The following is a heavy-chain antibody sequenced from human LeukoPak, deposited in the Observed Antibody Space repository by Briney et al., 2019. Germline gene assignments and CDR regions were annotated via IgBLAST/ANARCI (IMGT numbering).Heavy chain of an antibody. CDR1: GFTFSSYG. CDR3: AKDLSDILTSAFDI. V-gene: IGHV3-30*18. Sequence: PGGSLRLSCAASGFTFSSYGMQWVRQAPGKGLEWVAVISYDGSNKYYADSVKGRFTISRDNSKNTLYLQMNSLRAEDTAVYYCAKDLSDILTSAFDIWGQGTMVTVSS. D-gene: IGHD3-9*01. CDR2: ISYDGSNK. J-gene: IGHJ3*02.